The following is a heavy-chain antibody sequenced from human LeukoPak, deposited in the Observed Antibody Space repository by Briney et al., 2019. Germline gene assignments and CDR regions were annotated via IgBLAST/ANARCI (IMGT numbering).Heavy chain of an antibody. CDR3: ARDTAMVDPYFDY. V-gene: IGHV3-30*02. CDR1: GFTFSSYA. J-gene: IGHJ4*02. Sequence: GGSLRLSCAASGFTFSSYAMHWVRQAPGKGLEWVAFIRYDGSNKYYADSVKGRFTISRDNSKNTLYLQMNSLRAEDTAVYYCARDTAMVDPYFDYWGQGTLVTVSS. CDR2: IRYDGSNK. D-gene: IGHD5-18*01.